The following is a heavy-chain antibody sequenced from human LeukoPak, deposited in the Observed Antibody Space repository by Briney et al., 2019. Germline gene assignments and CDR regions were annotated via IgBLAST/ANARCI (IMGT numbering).Heavy chain of an antibody. D-gene: IGHD4-17*01. V-gene: IGHV3-7*01. J-gene: IGHJ4*02. CDR3: ATIEAVRFHY. CDR1: EFTFSNYW. CDR2: LKQDGSEI. Sequence: GGTLRLSCAASEFTFSNYWMSWVRQAPGKGLEWVGNLKQDGSEIYYLDSVKGRFTISRDNTKNSLYLQMNSLRAEDTAVYYCATIEAVRFHYWGQGTLVTVSS.